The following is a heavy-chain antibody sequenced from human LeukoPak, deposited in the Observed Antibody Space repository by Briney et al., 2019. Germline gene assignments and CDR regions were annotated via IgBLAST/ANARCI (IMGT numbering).Heavy chain of an antibody. CDR2: IYHSGST. V-gene: IGHV4-30-2*01. CDR3: ARGQDYYDSSGYYPISYFDY. CDR1: GGSISSGGYS. J-gene: IGHJ4*02. D-gene: IGHD3-22*01. Sequence: SQTLSLTCAVSGGSISSGGYSWSWIRQPPGKGLEWIGYIYHSGSTYYNPSLKSRVTISVDRSKNQFSLKLSSVTAADTAVYYCARGQDYYDSSGYYPISYFDYWGQGTLVTVSS.